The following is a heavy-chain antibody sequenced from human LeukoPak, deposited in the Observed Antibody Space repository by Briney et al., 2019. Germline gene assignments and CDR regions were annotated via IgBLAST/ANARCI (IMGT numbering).Heavy chain of an antibody. V-gene: IGHV3-48*03. J-gene: IGHJ4*02. CDR2: ISSSGSTI. CDR3: ARAPPRSMVRGVILDY. Sequence: GGSLRLSCAASGFTFSSYEMNWVRQAPGKGLEWVSYISSSGSTIYYADSVKGRFTISRDNAKNSLYLQMNSLRAEDTAVYYCARAPPRSMVRGVILDYWGQGTLVTVSS. D-gene: IGHD3-10*01. CDR1: GFTFSSYE.